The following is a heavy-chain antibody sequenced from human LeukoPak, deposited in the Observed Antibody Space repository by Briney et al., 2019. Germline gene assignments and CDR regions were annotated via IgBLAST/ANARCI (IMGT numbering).Heavy chain of an antibody. J-gene: IGHJ3*02. CDR1: GYSFTNYW. D-gene: IGHD2-15*01. CDR3: ARRGYCSGGSCFSAAFDI. V-gene: IGHV5-51*01. CDR2: VYPGDSDT. Sequence: GESLKISCKGSGYSFTNYWIGWVRQMPGKGLEWMGIVYPGDSDTRYSPSFQGQVTISADKSISTAYLQWSSLEASDTAMYYCARRGYCSGGSCFSAAFDIWGQGTMVTVSS.